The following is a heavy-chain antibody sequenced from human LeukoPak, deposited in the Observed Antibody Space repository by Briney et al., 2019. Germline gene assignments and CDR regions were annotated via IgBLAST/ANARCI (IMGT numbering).Heavy chain of an antibody. V-gene: IGHV1-8*01. CDR2: MNPDSGNT. CDR1: GYTFTSYD. Sequence: ASVKVSCKASGYTFTSYDINWVRQATGQGLEWMGWMNPDSGNTGYAQKFQGRVTMTRNTSISTAYMELSSLRSEDTAVYYCARENYYYYYMDVRGKGTTVTISS. J-gene: IGHJ6*03. CDR3: ARENYYYYYMDV.